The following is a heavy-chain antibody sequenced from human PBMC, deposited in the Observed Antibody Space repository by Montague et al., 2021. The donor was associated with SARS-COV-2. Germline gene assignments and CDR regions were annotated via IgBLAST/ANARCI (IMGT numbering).Heavy chain of an antibody. CDR3: AREYPGFRIDY. J-gene: IGHJ4*02. D-gene: IGHD6-25*01. CDR2: IYYIGST. CDR1: GGSFSGYY. V-gene: IGHV4-59*01. Sequence: SETLSLTCAVYGGSFSGYYWSWIRQPPGKGLEWIGYIYYIGSTNYNPALKSRVTISVDTSKNQFSLKVSSVTAADTAVYYCAREYPGFRIDYWGQGTLVTVSS.